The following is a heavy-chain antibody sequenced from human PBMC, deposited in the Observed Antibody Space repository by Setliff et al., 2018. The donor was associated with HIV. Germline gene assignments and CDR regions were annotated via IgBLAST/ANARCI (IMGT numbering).Heavy chain of an antibody. J-gene: IGHJ4*02. Sequence: GGSLRLSCAASGFTFSSFAVSWVRQAPGKGPEWVSSISGHSVTTYYADSVKGRFTISRDNSKNTLYLQMNSLRAEDTAVYYCAKSGWYYFDYWGQGTLVTVSS. V-gene: IGHV3-23*01. CDR2: ISGHSVTT. D-gene: IGHD6-13*01. CDR3: AKSGWYYFDY. CDR1: GFTFSSFA.